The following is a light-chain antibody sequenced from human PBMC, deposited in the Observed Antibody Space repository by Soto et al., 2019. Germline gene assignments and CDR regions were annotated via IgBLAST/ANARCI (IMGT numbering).Light chain of an antibody. CDR2: EVS. CDR1: SSDVGGYNY. V-gene: IGLV2-14*03. CDR3: TSFTSSSTRV. Sequence: QSVLTQPASVSGSPGQSITISCTGTSSDVGGYNYVSWFQQHPGKAPQLKIYEVSNRPSGVSNRFSGSKSGYTSSLTISELQAEDEAAYYCTSFTSSSTRVFGGGTQLTVL. J-gene: IGLJ3*02.